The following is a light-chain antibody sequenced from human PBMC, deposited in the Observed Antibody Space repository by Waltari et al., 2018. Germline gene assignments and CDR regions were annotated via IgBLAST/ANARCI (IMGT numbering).Light chain of an antibody. Sequence: IVMTQSPATLSVSPGERATLSCRASLSVSSNLAWYQQKPGQAPRLLIYGASTRATDIPARFSSSGSGTEFTLTISSLQSEDFGVYYCQQYNNWPRRTFGGGTRVEIK. V-gene: IGKV3-15*01. J-gene: IGKJ4*01. CDR3: QQYNNWPRRT. CDR2: GAS. CDR1: LSVSSN.